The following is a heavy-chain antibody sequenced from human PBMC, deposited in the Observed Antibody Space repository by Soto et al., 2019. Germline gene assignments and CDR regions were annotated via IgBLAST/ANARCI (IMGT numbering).Heavy chain of an antibody. CDR1: GSDITTYY. V-gene: IGHV4-59*01. Sequence: QVQLQESGPGLVKPSETLSLTCSVSGSDITTYYWSWLRQSPGKGLEWIGHIYDTGSPSYNPSLNSRVTISVDTSNKQCSLRLSAVTAADTAVYYCARCPIDHNWFDPWGQGTLVTVSS. D-gene: IGHD3-9*01. J-gene: IGHJ5*02. CDR2: IYDTGSP. CDR3: ARCPIDHNWFDP.